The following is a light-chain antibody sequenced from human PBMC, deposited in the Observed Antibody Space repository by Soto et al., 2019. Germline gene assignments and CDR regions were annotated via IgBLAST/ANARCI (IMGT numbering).Light chain of an antibody. J-gene: IGKJ4*01. CDR1: QSVSSN. V-gene: IGKV3-15*01. Sequence: EIAVTQSPATLSVSPEERATLSCRASQSVSSNLAWYQQKPGQAPRLLIYGASTRATGIPARFSGSGSGTEFTLTISSLQSEDFAVYYCQQYNNWPPLTFGGGTKVEIK. CDR2: GAS. CDR3: QQYNNWPPLT.